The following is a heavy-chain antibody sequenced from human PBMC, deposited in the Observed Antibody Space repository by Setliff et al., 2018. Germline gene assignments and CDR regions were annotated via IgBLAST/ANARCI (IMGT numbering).Heavy chain of an antibody. V-gene: IGHV2-70*11. CDR2: IDWDDDK. D-gene: IGHD1-7*01. CDR1: GFSLSTAGMC. Sequence: SGPTLVNPTQTLTLTCTFSGFSLSTAGMCVTWIRQPPGKALEWLVRIDWDDDKYYSTSLKTRLSISKDTSKNQVVLTMTDMDPVDTATYYCAREPRAVTGSTGAIDYWGPGTLVTVS. J-gene: IGHJ4*01. CDR3: AREPRAVTGSTGAIDY.